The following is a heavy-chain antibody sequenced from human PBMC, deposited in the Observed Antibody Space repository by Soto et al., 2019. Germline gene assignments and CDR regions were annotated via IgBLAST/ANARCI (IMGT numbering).Heavy chain of an antibody. CDR2: INHSGST. CDR1: GGSFSGYY. D-gene: IGHD3-10*01. CDR3: TVSPGSGSYYYNWFDP. J-gene: IGHJ5*02. V-gene: IGHV4-34*01. Sequence: SETLSLTCAVYGGSFSGYYWSWIRQPPGKGLEWIGEINHSGSTNYNPSLKSRVTISVDTSKNQFSLKLSSVTAADTAVYYCTVSPGSGSYYYNWFDPWGQGTLVTVSS.